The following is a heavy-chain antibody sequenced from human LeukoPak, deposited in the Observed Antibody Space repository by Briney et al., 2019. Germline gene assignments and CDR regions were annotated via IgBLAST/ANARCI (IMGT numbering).Heavy chain of an antibody. J-gene: IGHJ4*02. CDR1: SGSINSYY. D-gene: IGHD3-16*02. V-gene: IGHV4-4*07. Sequence: ASETLSLTCTVSSGSINSYYWGWVRQTAGRGLEWIGRIYTTGNTNYNPSLKSRLTMSVDTSKRQFSLNLRSVTAADTAIYYCARQGYTASHYFLDYWSQGTLVTVSS. CDR3: ARQGYTASHYFLDY. CDR2: IYTTGNT.